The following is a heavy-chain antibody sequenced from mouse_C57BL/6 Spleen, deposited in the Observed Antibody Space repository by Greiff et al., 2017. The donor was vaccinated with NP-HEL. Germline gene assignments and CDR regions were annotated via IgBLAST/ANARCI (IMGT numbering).Heavy chain of an antibody. CDR3: ASPSTGYFDV. CDR1: GFTFSDYG. Sequence: EVKLMESGGGLVKPGGSLKLSCAASGFTFSDYGMHWVRQAPEKGLEWVAYISSGSSTIYYADTVKGRFTISSDNAKNTLFLQMTSLRYEDTAMYYCASPSTGYFDVWGTGTTVTVSS. CDR2: ISSGSSTI. V-gene: IGHV5-17*01. J-gene: IGHJ1*03.